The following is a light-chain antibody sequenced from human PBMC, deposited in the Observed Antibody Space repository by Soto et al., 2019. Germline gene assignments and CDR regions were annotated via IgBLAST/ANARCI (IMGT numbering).Light chain of an antibody. CDR3: QPSNYYWP. Sequence: DTRINLWPSTVRACQGDRVTITCWASQSISGWLAWFQQNPAQAPKLLIYDASTLESAVPPRFTGSGSGTEFSLTIHSLQPDDIGTYSCQPSNYYWPFGHGTRLDIK. CDR1: QSISGW. V-gene: IGKV1-5*01. CDR2: DAS. J-gene: IGKJ1*01.